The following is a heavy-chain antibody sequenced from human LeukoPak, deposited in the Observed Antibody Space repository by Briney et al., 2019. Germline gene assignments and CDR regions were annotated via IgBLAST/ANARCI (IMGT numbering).Heavy chain of an antibody. D-gene: IGHD3-9*01. CDR1: GASISSGDYY. Sequence: SQTLSLTCSVSGASISSGDYYWSWIRQPPGKGLEWIGYIYYSGSTYYNPSLKSRVTISVDTSKNQFSLKLSSVTAADTAVYYCARDLTYYDILTGYYRAGAFDIWGQGTMVTVSS. V-gene: IGHV4-31*03. J-gene: IGHJ3*02. CDR3: ARDLTYYDILTGYYRAGAFDI. CDR2: IYYSGST.